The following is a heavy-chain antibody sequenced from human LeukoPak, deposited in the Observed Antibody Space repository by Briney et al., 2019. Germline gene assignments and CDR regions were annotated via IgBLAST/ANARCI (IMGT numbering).Heavy chain of an antibody. CDR3: AKVQQLATIYYFDY. V-gene: IGHV3-23*01. J-gene: IGHJ4*02. CDR2: MSGSGGTT. D-gene: IGHD6-13*01. Sequence: GGSLRLSCAASGFTFSSYAMSWVRQAPGKGLEWVSSMSGSGGTTYYADSVKGRFAISRDNSKNTLYLQMSSPRTEDTALYYCAKVQQLATIYYFDYWGQGSLVTVSS. CDR1: GFTFSSYA.